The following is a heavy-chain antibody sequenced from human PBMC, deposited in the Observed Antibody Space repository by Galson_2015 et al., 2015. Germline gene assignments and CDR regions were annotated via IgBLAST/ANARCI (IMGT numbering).Heavy chain of an antibody. Sequence: SVKLSCKASGFTFTHYAVQWVRQARGKRLEWIGRIIVGSGNTNYAQTLQGRVTITRDMSTSTAYMQLSSLRSEDTAVYYCTAGTSRGWFDPWGQGTLVTVSS. J-gene: IGHJ5*02. D-gene: IGHD2-2*01. CDR1: GFTFTHYA. CDR2: IIVGSGNT. V-gene: IGHV1-58*01. CDR3: TAGTSRGWFDP.